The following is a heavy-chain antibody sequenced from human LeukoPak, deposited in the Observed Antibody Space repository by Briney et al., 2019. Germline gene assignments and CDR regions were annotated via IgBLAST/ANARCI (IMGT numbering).Heavy chain of an antibody. V-gene: IGHV4-38-2*02. J-gene: IGHJ6*02. CDR3: ASSEGVRGYSGYVPYYYGMDV. Sequence: SETLSLTCTVSGYSISSGYYWGWIRQPPGKGLEWIGSIYHSGSTYYNPSLKSRVAISVDTSKNQFSLKLSSVTAADTAVYYCASSEGVRGYSGYVPYYYGMDVWGQGTTVTVSS. CDR2: IYHSGST. D-gene: IGHD5-12*01. CDR1: GYSISSGYY.